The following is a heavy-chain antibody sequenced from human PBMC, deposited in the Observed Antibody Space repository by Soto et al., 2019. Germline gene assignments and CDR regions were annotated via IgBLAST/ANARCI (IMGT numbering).Heavy chain of an antibody. Sequence: PGGSLRLSCAASGFTFSSYGMHWVRQAPGKGLEWVAVISYDGSNKYYADSVKGRFTISRDNSKNTLYLQMNSLRAEDTAVYYCAKEGGHYDILTGYYYPHYGMDVWGQGTTVTVSS. D-gene: IGHD3-9*01. CDR1: GFTFSSYG. V-gene: IGHV3-30*18. J-gene: IGHJ6*02. CDR2: ISYDGSNK. CDR3: AKEGGHYDILTGYYYPHYGMDV.